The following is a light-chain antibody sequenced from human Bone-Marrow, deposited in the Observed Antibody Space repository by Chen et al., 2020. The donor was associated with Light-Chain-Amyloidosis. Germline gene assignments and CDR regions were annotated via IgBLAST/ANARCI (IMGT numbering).Light chain of an antibody. CDR2: EVN. Sequence: QSALTQPASVSGSHGQSITISCTGTSSDVGTYSLVSWFQQHPGKAPKVILFEVNKRPSGVSDRFSGSKSGNTASLTISGLQGEDEADYYCCSYAGSKTFVLFGGGTKLTVL. CDR3: CSYAGSKTFVL. V-gene: IGLV2-23*02. CDR1: SSDVGTYSL. J-gene: IGLJ2*01.